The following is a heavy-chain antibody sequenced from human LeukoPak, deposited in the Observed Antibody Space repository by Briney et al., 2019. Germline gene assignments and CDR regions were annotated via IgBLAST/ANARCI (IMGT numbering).Heavy chain of an antibody. V-gene: IGHV4-59*08. CDR1: GGSISNYY. J-gene: IGHJ3*01. D-gene: IGHD4-17*01. CDR2: IYYSEST. CDR3: ARSYGDYITAAYVFDV. Sequence: SETLSLTCTVSGGSISNYYWSWIRQPPEQGLEGIGYIYYSESTIYNPSPTTRHPISIDTSKNQFSLKMSSVTAADTAVYYCARSYGDYITAAYVFDVWGEGKMVTVSS.